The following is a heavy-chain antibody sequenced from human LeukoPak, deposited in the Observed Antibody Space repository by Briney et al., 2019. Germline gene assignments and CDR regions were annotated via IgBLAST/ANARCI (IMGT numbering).Heavy chain of an antibody. D-gene: IGHD6-13*01. Sequence: GGSLRLSCAASGFTFSSYAMSWVRQAPGKGLEWVSAISGSGGSTYYADSVKGRFTISRDNSKNTLYLQMNSLRAEDTAVYYCAKVTGIAAAGTLPYYYYGMDVWGQGTTVTVSS. V-gene: IGHV3-23*01. J-gene: IGHJ6*02. CDR2: ISGSGGST. CDR3: AKVTGIAAAGTLPYYYYGMDV. CDR1: GFTFSSYA.